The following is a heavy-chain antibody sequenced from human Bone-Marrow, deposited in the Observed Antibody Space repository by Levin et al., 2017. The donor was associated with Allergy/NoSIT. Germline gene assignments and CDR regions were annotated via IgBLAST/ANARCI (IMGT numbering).Heavy chain of an antibody. V-gene: IGHV3-23*01. CDR3: TKALKVGWNDSPFEY. CDR2: ISGSGSTT. CDR1: GFTFSSYA. D-gene: IGHD1-1*01. J-gene: IGHJ4*02. Sequence: GESLKISCAASGFTFSSYAMNWVRQAPGKGLEWVSGISGSGSTTYYAGSVRGRFTISRDSSTNTLYLQMNGLRAEDTAVYYCTKALKVGWNDSPFEYWGQGALVTVSS.